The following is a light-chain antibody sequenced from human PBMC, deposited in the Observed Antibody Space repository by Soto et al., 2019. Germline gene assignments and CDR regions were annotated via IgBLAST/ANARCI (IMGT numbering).Light chain of an antibody. J-gene: IGKJ1*01. CDR1: QTISVS. Sequence: IQMTQSPSTLSASVGDTVTITCRASQTISVSLAWYQQKPGKVPKLLIYAASTLQSGVPSRFSGSGSGTDFTLTISSLQPEDVATYYCQKYNSAPWTFGQGTKVEIK. V-gene: IGKV1-27*01. CDR3: QKYNSAPWT. CDR2: AAS.